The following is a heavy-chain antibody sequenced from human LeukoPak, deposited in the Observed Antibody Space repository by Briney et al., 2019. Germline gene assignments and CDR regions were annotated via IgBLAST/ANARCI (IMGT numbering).Heavy chain of an antibody. V-gene: IGHV3-20*04. CDR3: ARDYPRLGYCSSTSCSNMDV. CDR1: GFTFDVYG. CDR2: INWNGGST. Sequence: GGSLRLSCAASGFTFDVYGMSWVRQAPGKGLEWVSGINWNGGSTGYAGSVKGRFTISRDNAKNSLYLQMNSLRAEDTALYYCARDYPRLGYCSSTSCSNMDVWGKGTTVTVSS. D-gene: IGHD2-2*01. J-gene: IGHJ6*03.